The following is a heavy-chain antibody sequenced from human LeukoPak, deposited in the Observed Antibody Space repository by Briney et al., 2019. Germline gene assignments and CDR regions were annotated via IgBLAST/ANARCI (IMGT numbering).Heavy chain of an antibody. CDR3: ARDTGIAAAGTEAFDI. D-gene: IGHD6-13*01. Sequence: QTLSLTCAISGDSVSSNSAAWNWIRQSPSRGLEWLGRTYYRYKWYNGYAVSVKSRITIKPDTSKNQFSLQLNSVTPEDTAVYYCARDTGIAAAGTEAFDIWGQGTMVTVSS. CDR1: GDSVSSNSAA. CDR2: TYYRYKWYN. V-gene: IGHV6-1*01. J-gene: IGHJ3*02.